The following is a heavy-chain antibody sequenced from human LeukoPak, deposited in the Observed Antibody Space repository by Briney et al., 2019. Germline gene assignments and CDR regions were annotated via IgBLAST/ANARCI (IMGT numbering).Heavy chain of an antibody. J-gene: IGHJ4*02. CDR1: GFTFSSYA. CDR2: ISSSGSTI. V-gene: IGHV3-48*03. D-gene: IGHD6-13*01. CDR3: ARDGIFLQQPFDY. Sequence: GGSLRLSCAASGFTFSSYAMNWVRQAPGKGLEWVSYISSSGSTIYYADSVKGRFTISRDNAKNSLYLQMNSLRAEDTAVYYCARDGIFLQQPFDYWGQGTLVTVSS.